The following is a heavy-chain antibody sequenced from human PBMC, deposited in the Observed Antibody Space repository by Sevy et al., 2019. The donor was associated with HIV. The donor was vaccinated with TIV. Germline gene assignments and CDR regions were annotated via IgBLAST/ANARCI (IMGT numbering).Heavy chain of an antibody. CDR1: GFTFDNYV. CDR2: ISWNSGTI. Sequence: GGSLRLSCAASGFTFDNYVMHWVRQAPGKGLEWVSGISWNSGTIGYADSVKGRFTISRDNAKNSLYLQMNSLRAEDTALYYCAKPFRDSRGYDAFDIWGQGTMVTVSS. CDR3: AKPFRDSRGYDAFDI. J-gene: IGHJ3*02. D-gene: IGHD3-16*01. V-gene: IGHV3-9*01.